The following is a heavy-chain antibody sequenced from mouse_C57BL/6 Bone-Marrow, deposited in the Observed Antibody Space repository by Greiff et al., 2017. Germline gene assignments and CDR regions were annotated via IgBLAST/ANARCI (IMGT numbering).Heavy chain of an antibody. CDR1: GYTFTSYG. J-gene: IGHJ4*01. D-gene: IGHD1-1*01. Sequence: VQLVESGAELARPGASVKLSCKASGYTFTSYGISWVKQRTGQGLEWIGEIYPRSGNTYYNEKFKGKATLTADKSSSTAYMELRSLTSEDSAVYFCARGSSFLFYAMDYWGQGTSVTVSS. V-gene: IGHV1-81*01. CDR2: IYPRSGNT. CDR3: ARGSSFLFYAMDY.